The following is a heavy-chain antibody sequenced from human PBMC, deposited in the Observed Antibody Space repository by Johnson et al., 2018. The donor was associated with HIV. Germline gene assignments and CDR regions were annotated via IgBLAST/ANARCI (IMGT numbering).Heavy chain of an antibody. CDR3: AKDRDLAAAGTDAFDI. Sequence: QLVESGGGVVQPGRSLRLSCAASGFTFDDYAMHWVRQAPGKGLEWVSGISWNSGSIGYADSVKGRFTISRDNAKNSLYLQMNSLRAEDTALYYCAKDRDLAAAGTDAFDIWGQGTMVTVSS. CDR1: GFTFDDYA. V-gene: IGHV3-9*01. CDR2: ISWNSGSI. D-gene: IGHD6-13*01. J-gene: IGHJ3*02.